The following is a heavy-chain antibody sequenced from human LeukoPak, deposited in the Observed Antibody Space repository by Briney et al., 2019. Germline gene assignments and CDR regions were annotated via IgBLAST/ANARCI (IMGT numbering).Heavy chain of an antibody. Sequence: GGSLRLSCAASGFTFSSYAMHWVRQAPGKGLEWVAVISYDGSNKYYADSVKGRFTISRDNSKNTLYLQMNSLRAEDTAVYYCARVGYYGSGAMGDYWGQGTLVTVSS. CDR1: GFTFSSYA. CDR3: ARVGYYGSGAMGDY. D-gene: IGHD3-10*01. J-gene: IGHJ4*02. CDR2: ISYDGSNK. V-gene: IGHV3-30-3*01.